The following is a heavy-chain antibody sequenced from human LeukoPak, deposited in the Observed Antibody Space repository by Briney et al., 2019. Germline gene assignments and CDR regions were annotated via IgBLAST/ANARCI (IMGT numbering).Heavy chain of an antibody. CDR1: GFTFSSYS. CDR2: ISSSSSYI. CDR3: ARGGRNSGYDYDY. D-gene: IGHD5-12*01. V-gene: IGHV3-21*01. Sequence: GGSLRLSCAASGFTFSSYSMNWVRQAPGKGLEWISSISSSSSYIYYADSVKGRFTISRDNAKNSLYLQMNSLRAEDTAVYYCARGGRNSGYDYDYWGQGTLVTVSS. J-gene: IGHJ4*02.